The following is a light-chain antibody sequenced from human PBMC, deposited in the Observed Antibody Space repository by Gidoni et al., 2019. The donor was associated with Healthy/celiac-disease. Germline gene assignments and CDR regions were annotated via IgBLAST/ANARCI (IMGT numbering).Light chain of an antibody. J-gene: IGKJ1*01. CDR2: GAS. V-gene: IGKV3-20*01. CDR1: QSVSSSY. Sequence: EIVLTPSPGTLSLSPAERATLSCRASQSVSSSYLAWYQQKPGQAPRLLIYGASSRATGIPDRFSGSGSGTDFTLTISRLEPEDFAVYYCQQYGSSPTWTFGQGTKVEIK. CDR3: QQYGSSPTWT.